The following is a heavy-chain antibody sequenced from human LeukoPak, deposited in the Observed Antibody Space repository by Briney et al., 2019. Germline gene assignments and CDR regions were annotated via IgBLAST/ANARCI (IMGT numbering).Heavy chain of an antibody. D-gene: IGHD6-19*01. Sequence: ASVKVSCKASGYTFTSYGISWVRQAPGQGLEWMGWISAYNDNTNYAQKLQGRVTMTTDTSTSTAYMELRSLRSDDTAVYYCAREFGRIAVAGTPEYYFDYWGQGTLVTVSS. CDR3: AREFGRIAVAGTPEYYFDY. CDR1: GYTFTSYG. V-gene: IGHV1-18*01. CDR2: ISAYNDNT. J-gene: IGHJ4*02.